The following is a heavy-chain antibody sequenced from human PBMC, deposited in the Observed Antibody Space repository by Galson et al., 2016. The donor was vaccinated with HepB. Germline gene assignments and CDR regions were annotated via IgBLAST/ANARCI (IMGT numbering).Heavy chain of an antibody. Sequence: SLRLSCAASGFTFSSYSLNWVRQAPGKGLEWVAVIWYGGNNKYYGDSVKGRFTISRDNSKNTLYLQMNSLRDEDTAVYYCARAKRSGEYSSSWYGLDVWGQGTTVTVSS. D-gene: IGHD6-13*01. CDR2: IWYGGNNK. J-gene: IGHJ6*02. CDR1: GFTFSSYS. V-gene: IGHV3-33*08. CDR3: ARAKRSGEYSSSWYGLDV.